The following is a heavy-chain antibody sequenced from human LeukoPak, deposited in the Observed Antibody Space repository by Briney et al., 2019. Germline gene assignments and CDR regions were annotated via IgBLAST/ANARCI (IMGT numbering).Heavy chain of an antibody. V-gene: IGHV3-21*01. CDR2: ISSSSSYI. J-gene: IGHJ3*02. D-gene: IGHD5-18*01. Sequence: PGGSLRLSCAASGFTFSSYSMNWVRQAPGKGLEWVSSISSSSSYIYYADSVKGRFTISRDNAKNSLYLQMKSLRAEDTAVYYCARDRRRGYSYGYGAGAFDIWGQGTMVTVSS. CDR3: ARDRRRGYSYGYGAGAFDI. CDR1: GFTFSSYS.